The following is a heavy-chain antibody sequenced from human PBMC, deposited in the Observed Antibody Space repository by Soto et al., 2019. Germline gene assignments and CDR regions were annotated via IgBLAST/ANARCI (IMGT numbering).Heavy chain of an antibody. Sequence: SETLSLTCTVSGGSISSGDYYWSWIRQPPGKGLEWIGYIYYSGSTYHNPSLKSRVTISVDTSKNQFSLKLSSVTAADTAVYYCARAGEYYDSSGYTNWFDPWGQGTLVTVYS. CDR2: IYYSGST. D-gene: IGHD3-22*01. J-gene: IGHJ5*02. CDR1: GGSISSGDYY. V-gene: IGHV4-30-4*01. CDR3: ARAGEYYDSSGYTNWFDP.